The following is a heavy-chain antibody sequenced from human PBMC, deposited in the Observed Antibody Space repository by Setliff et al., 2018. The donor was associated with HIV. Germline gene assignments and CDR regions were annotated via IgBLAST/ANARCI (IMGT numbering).Heavy chain of an antibody. V-gene: IGHV3-20*04. CDR3: AKDVGYYYYMDV. J-gene: IGHJ6*03. CDR1: GGSISSYY. Sequence: RASETLSLTCTVSGGSISSYYWSWIRQPPGKGLEWVSGINWNGGSIGYADSVKGRFTMSRDNGKNSVYLQMNSLRPEDTALYYCAKDVGYYYYMDVWGEGTTVTVSS. CDR2: INWNGGSI.